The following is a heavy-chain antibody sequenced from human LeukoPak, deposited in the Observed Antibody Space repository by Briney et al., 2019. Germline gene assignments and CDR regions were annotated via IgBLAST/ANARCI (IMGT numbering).Heavy chain of an antibody. CDR3: ARGLYCTGGSCYWFDP. J-gene: IGHJ5*02. V-gene: IGHV1-8*01. D-gene: IGHD2-15*01. Sequence: ASAKVSCKASGYTFTSYDINWVRQATGQGLEWMGWMNPNNGNTAYAQNFQGRVTMTRDTSISTAYMELSSLRSDDTAVYYCARGLYCTGGSCYWFDPWGQGTLVTVSS. CDR1: GYTFTSYD. CDR2: MNPNNGNT.